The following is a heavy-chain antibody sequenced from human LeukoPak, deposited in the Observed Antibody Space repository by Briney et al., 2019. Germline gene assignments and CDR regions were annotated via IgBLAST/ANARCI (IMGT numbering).Heavy chain of an antibody. V-gene: IGHV1-18*01. CDR1: VYTFTTYG. J-gene: IGHJ4*02. Sequence: GASVKVSCTASVYTFTTYGISWLRQAPGQGLEWMAWISTYNGDTNYAQKLQGRLTLTTDTSTRTDYMELRSLTSDDTAVYYCARRGSVDTPMSNWEWWYWGQGTLVTVSS. CDR2: ISTYNGDT. CDR3: ARRGSVDTPMSNWEWWY. D-gene: IGHD5-18*01.